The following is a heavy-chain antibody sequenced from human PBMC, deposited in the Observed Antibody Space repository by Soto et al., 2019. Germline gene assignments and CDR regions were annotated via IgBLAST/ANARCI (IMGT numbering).Heavy chain of an antibody. J-gene: IGHJ6*02. CDR2: VFYTGFT. Sequence: SETLSLTCAVSGGSISGSYYYWGWLRQSPGKGPEWIGSVFYTGFTSYNPSLESRVSVSVDTSKNQFSLKLSSVTAADTAVYYCARSYYYGSGSDWYYGMDVWGQGTTVTVSS. CDR3: ARSYYYGSGSDWYYGMDV. CDR1: GGSISGSYYY. V-gene: IGHV4-39*01. D-gene: IGHD3-10*01.